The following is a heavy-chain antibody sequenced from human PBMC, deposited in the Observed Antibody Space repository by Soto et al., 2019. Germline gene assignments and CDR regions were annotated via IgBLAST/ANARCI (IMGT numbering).Heavy chain of an antibody. D-gene: IGHD3-3*01. J-gene: IGHJ3*02. Sequence: QVQLVESGGGVVQPGRSLRLSCAASGFTFSSYGMHWVRQAPGKGLEWVAVISYDGSNKYYADSVKGRFTISRDNSKNTLYLQMNSLRAEDTAVYYCAKSPGGYYSFDILGQGTMVTVSS. V-gene: IGHV3-30*18. CDR3: AKSPGGYYSFDI. CDR1: GFTFSSYG. CDR2: ISYDGSNK.